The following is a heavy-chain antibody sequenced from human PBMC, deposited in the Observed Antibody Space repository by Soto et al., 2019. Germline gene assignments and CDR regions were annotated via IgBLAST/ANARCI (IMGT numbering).Heavy chain of an antibody. J-gene: IGHJ6*02. CDR1: GGTFSSYA. Sequence: QVQRVQSGAEVKKPGSSVKVSCKASGGTFSSYAISWGRQAPGQGLEWMGGIIPIFGTANYAQKFQGRVTITADETTNTAYMELSSLRSEDTAVYYCARGGGSGSYYKDYYYGMDVWGQGTTVTVSS. V-gene: IGHV1-69*01. D-gene: IGHD3-10*01. CDR2: IIPIFGTA. CDR3: ARGGGSGSYYKDYYYGMDV.